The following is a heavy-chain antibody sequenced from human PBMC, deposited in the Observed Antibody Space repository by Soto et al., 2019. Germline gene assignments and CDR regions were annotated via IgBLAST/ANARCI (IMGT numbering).Heavy chain of an antibody. J-gene: IGHJ4*02. CDR2: IFYSGST. D-gene: IGHD3-22*01. Sequence: QVQLQESGPGLVKPSQTLSLTSTVSGGYISSGGNYWSWIRQHPGKGLEWIGYIFYSGSTYYNPSLKSRVSLSVDTSKNQFSLKLTSVTAADTAVYYCARDVWGYDRHGYALDYWGQGTLDTVSS. V-gene: IGHV4-31*03. CDR3: ARDVWGYDRHGYALDY. CDR1: GGYISSGGNY.